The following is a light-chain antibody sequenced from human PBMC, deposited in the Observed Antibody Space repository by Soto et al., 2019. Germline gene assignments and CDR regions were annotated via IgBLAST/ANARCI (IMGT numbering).Light chain of an antibody. Sequence: QSVLTQPASVSGSPGQSITISCTGTSSDVGGYNSVSWYQQHPGKALKLMIYNVSNRPSGISDRFSGSRSGNTASLTISGLQAEDEADYYCSSYTSSSTYVFGTGT. CDR1: SSDVGGYNS. J-gene: IGLJ1*01. V-gene: IGLV2-14*03. CDR2: NVS. CDR3: SSYTSSSTYV.